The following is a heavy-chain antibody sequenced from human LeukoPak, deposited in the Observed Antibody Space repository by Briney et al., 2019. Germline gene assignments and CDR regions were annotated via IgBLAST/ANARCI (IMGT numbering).Heavy chain of an antibody. CDR1: GLTISSYS. D-gene: IGHD3-22*01. CDR2: ISSSSSTI. Sequence: GGSLRLSCAASGLTISSYSMNWVRQAPGKGLQWVSYISSSSSTIYYADSVKGRFTISRDNAKNSLYLQMNSLRAEDTAVYYCARDGTSYYYDSSVDYWGQGTLVTVSS. V-gene: IGHV3-48*01. J-gene: IGHJ4*02. CDR3: ARDGTSYYYDSSVDY.